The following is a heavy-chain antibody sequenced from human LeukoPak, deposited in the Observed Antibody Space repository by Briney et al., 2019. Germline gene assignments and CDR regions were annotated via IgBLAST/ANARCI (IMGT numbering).Heavy chain of an antibody. Sequence: GGSLRLSCAASGFTFSSYTMNWVRQAPGKGLEWVGRIRNKANSYTTGYAASVKGRFTISRDDSKNSLYLQMNSLKCEDTAVYYCAREWDSGSYYLGYFDYWGQGTLVTVSS. CDR3: AREWDSGSYYLGYFDY. J-gene: IGHJ4*02. D-gene: IGHD1-26*01. V-gene: IGHV3-72*01. CDR1: GFTFSSYT. CDR2: IRNKANSYTT.